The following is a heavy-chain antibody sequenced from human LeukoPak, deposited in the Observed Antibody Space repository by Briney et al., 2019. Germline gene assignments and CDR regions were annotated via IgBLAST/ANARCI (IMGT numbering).Heavy chain of an antibody. CDR3: AKDLAYCGGDCYTGLDY. CDR2: ITPSGDGT. D-gene: IGHD2-21*01. V-gene: IGHV3-23*01. Sequence: GGSLRLSCAASGFTFSSPAMSWVRQAPGKGLEWVSSITPSGDGTYYAASVKGRFTISRDTSENTLYLQMNSLRAEDTAVYYCAKDLAYCGGDCYTGLDYWGQGTLVTVSS. J-gene: IGHJ4*02. CDR1: GFTFSSPA.